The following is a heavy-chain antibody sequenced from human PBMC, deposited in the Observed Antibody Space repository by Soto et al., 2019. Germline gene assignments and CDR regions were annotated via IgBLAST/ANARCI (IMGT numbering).Heavy chain of an antibody. Sequence: GGSLRLSCAASGFTFSSYAMSWVRQAPGKGLEWVSAISGSGGSTYYAGSVKGRFTISRDNSKNTLYLQMNSLRAEDTAVYYCAKPYYYDSSGYLYYYYGMDVWGQGTTVTVSS. V-gene: IGHV3-23*01. CDR3: AKPYYYDSSGYLYYYYGMDV. D-gene: IGHD3-22*01. CDR1: GFTFSSYA. CDR2: ISGSGGST. J-gene: IGHJ6*02.